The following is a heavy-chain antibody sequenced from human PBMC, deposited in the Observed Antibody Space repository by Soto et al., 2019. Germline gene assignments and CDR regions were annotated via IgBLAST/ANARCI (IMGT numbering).Heavy chain of an antibody. J-gene: IGHJ5*02. CDR1: GFNFNSYA. V-gene: IGHV3-30-3*01. CDR2: ISYDGSNQ. CDR3: ARETLDLFFEP. Sequence: VQLVESGGGVVQSGRSLRLSCAASGFNFNSYALHWVRQAPGKGLEWLAVISYDGSNQHHADAMKGRFTVSRDNSKNTLYLQMNSLRAEDTGVYYCARETLDLFFEPWGQGTLVIVSS.